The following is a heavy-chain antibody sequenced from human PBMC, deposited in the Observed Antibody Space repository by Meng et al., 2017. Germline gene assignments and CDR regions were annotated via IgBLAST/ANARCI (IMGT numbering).Heavy chain of an antibody. D-gene: IGHD2-8*02. CDR3: ARGVVYAISYFDY. J-gene: IGHJ4*02. V-gene: IGHV6-1*01. CDR2: TYYRSKWYN. CDR1: GESVSCNSAA. Sequence: SGPGLLQPFIPLLLTCPISGESVSCNSAAWNWIRQSPSRGLEWLGRTYYRSKWYNDYAVSVKSRITITPDTSKNQFSLQLNSVTPEDTAVYYCARGVVYAISYFDYWGQGTLVTVSS.